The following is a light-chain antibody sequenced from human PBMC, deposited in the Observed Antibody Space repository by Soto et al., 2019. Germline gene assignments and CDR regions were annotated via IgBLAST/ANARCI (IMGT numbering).Light chain of an antibody. J-gene: IGKJ1*01. CDR2: DAS. Sequence: DIQMTQSPSTLSGSVGDRVTITCRASQSISSRLAWYQQKPGKAPKVLIYDASSLEGGVPSMFSGSGYGTEFTLTISSLQPDDSATYDCQQYYSYPWTVGQGTKVDIK. V-gene: IGKV1-5*01. CDR1: QSISSR. CDR3: QQYYSYPWT.